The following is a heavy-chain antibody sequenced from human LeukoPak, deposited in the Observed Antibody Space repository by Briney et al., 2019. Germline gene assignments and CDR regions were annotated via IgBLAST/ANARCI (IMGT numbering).Heavy chain of an antibody. J-gene: IGHJ3*02. V-gene: IGHV3-53*04. D-gene: IGHD3-22*01. CDR3: ARGRGDSSGRDAFDI. CDR1: GFTVSSNY. Sequence: GGSLRLSCAASGFTVSSNYMSWVRQAPGKGLEWVSVIYSGGSTYYADSVKGRFTISRHNSKNTLYLQMNSLRAEDTAVYYCARGRGDSSGRDAFDIWGQGTMVTVFS. CDR2: IYSGGST.